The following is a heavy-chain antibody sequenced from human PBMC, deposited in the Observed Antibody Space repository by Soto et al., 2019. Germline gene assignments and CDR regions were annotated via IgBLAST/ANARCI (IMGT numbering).Heavy chain of an antibody. V-gene: IGHV3-7*01. J-gene: IGHJ6*02. Sequence: VGSLRLSCAASGFTFTSYWMSWFRQAPVNGLEWVANIKQDGSEKYYVDSVKGRFTISRDNAKNSLYLQMSSLRAEDTAMYYCAREVGATFYYYGVDVWGQGTTVTVSS. CDR3: AREVGATFYYYGVDV. CDR1: GFTFTSYW. CDR2: IKQDGSEK. D-gene: IGHD1-26*01.